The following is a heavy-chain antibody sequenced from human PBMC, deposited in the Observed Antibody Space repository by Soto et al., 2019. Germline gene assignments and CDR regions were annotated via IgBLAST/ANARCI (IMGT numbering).Heavy chain of an antibody. CDR1: GFSVNTSY. Sequence: EVQLVESGGGLVQPGGSLRLSCAASGFSVNTSYMTWVRQAPGKGLEWIAVLYSGGSPYHADSVKGRFTISSDKSDNIPFLEMTSLRVEDTAVYYCARWSYGDYEAFDYWGQGTLVTVSS. V-gene: IGHV3-66*01. CDR2: LYSGGSP. CDR3: ARWSYGDYEAFDY. D-gene: IGHD4-17*01. J-gene: IGHJ4*02.